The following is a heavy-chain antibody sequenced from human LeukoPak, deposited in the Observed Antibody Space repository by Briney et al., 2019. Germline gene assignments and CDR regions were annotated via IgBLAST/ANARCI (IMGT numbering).Heavy chain of an antibody. CDR1: GYTFTGYY. CDR2: INPNSGGT. V-gene: IGHV1-2*06. Sequence: GASVKVSCKASGYTFTGYYMYWVRQAPGQGLEWMGRINPNSGGTDYAQNFRGRVTMTRDTPISTAYMELSRLRSDDTAVYYCARGYCSGGTCYLVENWFDPWGQGTLVTVSS. CDR3: ARGYCSGGTCYLVENWFDP. J-gene: IGHJ5*02. D-gene: IGHD2-15*01.